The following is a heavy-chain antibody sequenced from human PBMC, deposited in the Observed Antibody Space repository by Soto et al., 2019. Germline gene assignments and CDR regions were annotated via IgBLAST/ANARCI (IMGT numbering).Heavy chain of an antibody. CDR3: ARDQGAAVAGYYYFDS. Sequence: ASVKVSCKASGYTFTSYAMHWVRQAPGQRLEWMGWINAGNGNTKYSQKFQGRVTITRDTSASTAYMELSSLRSEDTAVYYCARDQGAAVAGYYYFDSWGQGTLVTVSS. CDR2: INAGNGNT. V-gene: IGHV1-3*01. CDR1: GYTFTSYA. D-gene: IGHD6-19*01. J-gene: IGHJ4*02.